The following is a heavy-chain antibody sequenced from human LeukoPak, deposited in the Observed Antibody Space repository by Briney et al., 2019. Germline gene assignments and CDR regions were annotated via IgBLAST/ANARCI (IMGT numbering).Heavy chain of an antibody. J-gene: IGHJ4*02. CDR2: ISSNGGNT. D-gene: IGHD6-19*01. CDR1: GFTFSSYA. CDR3: VKDHGYSSGWYVRGFDY. V-gene: IGHV3-64D*06. Sequence: GGSLRLSCSASGFTFSSYAMHWLRQAPGKGPEYVAAISSNGGNTNYADPVKGRFTISRDNSKNTLYLQMSSLRIEDTAVYYCVKDHGYSSGWYVRGFDYWGQGTLVTVSS.